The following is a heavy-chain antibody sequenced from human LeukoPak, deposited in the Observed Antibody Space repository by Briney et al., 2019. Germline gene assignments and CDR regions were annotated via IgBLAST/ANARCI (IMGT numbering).Heavy chain of an antibody. J-gene: IGHJ5*02. CDR1: GGTFSSYA. D-gene: IGHD4-11*01. CDR3: ARDIAVTTVFWFDP. V-gene: IGHV1-46*01. Sequence: ASVKVSCKASGGTFSSYAISWVRQAPGQGLEWMGIINPSGGSTSYAQKFQGRVTMTRDMSTSTVYMELSSLRSEDTAVYYCARDIAVTTVFWFDPWGQGTLVTVSS. CDR2: INPSGGST.